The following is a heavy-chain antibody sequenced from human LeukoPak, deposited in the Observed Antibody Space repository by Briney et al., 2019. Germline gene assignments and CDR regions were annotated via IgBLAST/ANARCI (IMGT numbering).Heavy chain of an antibody. V-gene: IGHV1-18*01. D-gene: IGHD3-10*01. CDR2: ISGYNGDT. J-gene: IGHJ3*02. CDR1: GYTFTNYG. CDR3: ARCYGSGRWALDI. Sequence: ASVKVSCKTSGYTFTNYGISWVRQAPGQGLEWMGWISGYNGDTKYAQKVQGRVTMTTDNSTSTAYMELRSLRSDDTAVYYCARCYGSGRWALDIWGQGTMVTVSS.